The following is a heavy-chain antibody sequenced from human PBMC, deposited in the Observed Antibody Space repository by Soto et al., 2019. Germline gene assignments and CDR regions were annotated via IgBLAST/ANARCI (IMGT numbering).Heavy chain of an antibody. Sequence: GGSLRLSCAASSFTCSSYGMHWVRQAPGKGLEWVALIWFDGSDKYYTDSVKGRFTISRDNSKNTLYLQMNSLRAEDTAVYYCARLYCSSSSCYSVGAFDIRGQGTMVTVSS. D-gene: IGHD2-2*01. CDR3: ARLYCSSSSCYSVGAFDI. CDR2: IWFDGSDK. V-gene: IGHV3-33*01. CDR1: SFTCSSYG. J-gene: IGHJ3*02.